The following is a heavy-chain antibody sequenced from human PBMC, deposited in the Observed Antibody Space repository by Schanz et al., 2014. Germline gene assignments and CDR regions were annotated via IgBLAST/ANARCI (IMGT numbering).Heavy chain of an antibody. J-gene: IGHJ4*02. CDR1: GFNFSSYS. Sequence: EVKMVESGGGLVKPGGSLRLSCSASGFNFSSYSLNWVRQAPGKGLEWVSSISYGTSYIYYAESVKGRFTISRDNAKNSLYLQMNSLRVEDTAVYYCARGGPAYYFDDWGQGTLVTVSS. CDR3: ARGGPAYYFDD. V-gene: IGHV3-21*06. CDR2: ISYGTSYI.